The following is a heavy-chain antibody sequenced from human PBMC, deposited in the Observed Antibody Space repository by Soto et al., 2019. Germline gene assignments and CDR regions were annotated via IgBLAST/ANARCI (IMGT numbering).Heavy chain of an antibody. CDR1: GYTFTSYG. D-gene: IGHD3-10*01. J-gene: IGHJ5*02. V-gene: IGHV1-18*01. CDR2: ISAYNGNT. Sequence: VASVKVSCKASGYTFTSYGISWVRQAPGQGLEWMGWISAYNGNTNYAQKLQGRVTMTTDTSTSTAYMELRSLRSDDTAVYYCARDALLWFGEPLGWFDPWGQGTLVTVSS. CDR3: ARDALLWFGEPLGWFDP.